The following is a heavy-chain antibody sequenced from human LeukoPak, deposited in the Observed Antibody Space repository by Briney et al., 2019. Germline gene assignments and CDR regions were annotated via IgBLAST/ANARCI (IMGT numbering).Heavy chain of an antibody. D-gene: IGHD2-15*01. Sequence: PSETLSLTCAVYGGSFSGYYWSWIRQPPGKGLEWIGEINHSGSTNYNPSLKSRVTISVDTSKNQFSLKLSSVTAADTAVYYCARTTRELGYCSGGSCYFSFYYHYYMDVWGKGTTVTVSS. CDR3: ARTTRELGYCSGGSCYFSFYYHYYMDV. CDR2: INHSGST. J-gene: IGHJ6*03. V-gene: IGHV4-34*01. CDR1: GGSFSGYY.